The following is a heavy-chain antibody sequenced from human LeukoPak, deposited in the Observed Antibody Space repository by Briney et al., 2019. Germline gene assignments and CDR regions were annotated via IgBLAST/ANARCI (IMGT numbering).Heavy chain of an antibody. D-gene: IGHD6-19*01. CDR3: ARDYAVVAGTEYYFDY. V-gene: IGHV3-33*08. J-gene: IGHJ4*02. Sequence: GGSLRLSCAASGFTFSNYWMHWVRQAPGKGLEWVTVIWYDGSNKYYADSVKGRFTISRDNSKNTLYLQMNSLRAEDTAVYYCARDYAVVAGTEYYFDYWGQGTLVTVSS. CDR2: IWYDGSNK. CDR1: GFTFSNYW.